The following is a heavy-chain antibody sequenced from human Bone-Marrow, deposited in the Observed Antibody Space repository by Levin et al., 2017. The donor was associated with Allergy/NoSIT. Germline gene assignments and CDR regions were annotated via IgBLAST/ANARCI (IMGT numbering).Heavy chain of an antibody. CDR1: GFTFSSYA. J-gene: IGHJ4*02. V-gene: IGHV3-23*01. CDR3: AKDSVRYGCSGGSCPNPVQPSDY. Sequence: GGSLRLSCAASGFTFSSYAMSWVRQAPGKGLEWVSAISGSGGSTYYADSVKGRFTISRDNSKNTLYLQMNSLRAEDTAVYYCAKDSVRYGCSGGSCPNPVQPSDYWGQGTLVTVSS. CDR2: ISGSGGST. D-gene: IGHD2-15*01.